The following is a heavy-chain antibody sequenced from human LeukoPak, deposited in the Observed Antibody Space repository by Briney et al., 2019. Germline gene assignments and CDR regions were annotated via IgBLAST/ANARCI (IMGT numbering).Heavy chain of an antibody. CDR2: ISHDGSNK. CDR3: ARDFYDSSGYYQVNY. Sequence: PGGSLRLSCAASGFTFSSYGMHWVRQAPGKGLEWVAVISHDGSNKDFADPLKGRFTISRDNSKSTLYLQMNSLRAEDTAVYYCARDFYDSSGYYQVNYWGQGTLVTVSS. D-gene: IGHD3-22*01. CDR1: GFTFSSYG. J-gene: IGHJ4*02. V-gene: IGHV3-30*03.